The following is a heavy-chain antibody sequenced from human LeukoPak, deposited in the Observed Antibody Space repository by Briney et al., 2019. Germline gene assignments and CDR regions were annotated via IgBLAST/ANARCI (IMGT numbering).Heavy chain of an antibody. CDR1: GFTVSGNY. CDR3: ARRAGGYSHPYDY. V-gene: IGHV3-53*01. J-gene: IGHJ4*02. Sequence: GGSLRLSCAVSGFTVSGNYMSWVRQAPGKGLEWVSLIYSGGTTYYADSAKGRFTISRDNSKNTLYLQMNSLRAEDTAVYYCARRAGGYSHPYDYWGQGILVTVSS. CDR2: IYSGGTT. D-gene: IGHD4-23*01.